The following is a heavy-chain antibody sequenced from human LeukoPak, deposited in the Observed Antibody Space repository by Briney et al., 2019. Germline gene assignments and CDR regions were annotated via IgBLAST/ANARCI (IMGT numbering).Heavy chain of an antibody. V-gene: IGHV3-7*01. CDR2: IKEDGREK. D-gene: IGHD3-22*01. J-gene: IGHJ4*02. Sequence: GGSLRLSCATSGFTFSSSWMSWVRQAPGKGLECVANIKEDGREKYYVDSVKGRFTISRDNAKNSLYLQMSSLRAEDTAVYYCARGITYYYDSSGYALDYWGQGTLVTVSS. CDR3: ARGITYYYDSSGYALDY. CDR1: GFTFSSSW.